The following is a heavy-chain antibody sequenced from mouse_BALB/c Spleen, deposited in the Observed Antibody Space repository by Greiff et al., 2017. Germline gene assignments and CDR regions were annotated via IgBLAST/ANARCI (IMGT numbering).Heavy chain of an antibody. CDR3: ARWDYYGSSTWFAY. CDR1: GYTFSSYW. Sequence: QVQLKESGAELMKPGASVKISCKATGYTFSSYWIEWVKQRPGHGLEWIGEILPGSGSTNYNEKFKGKATFTADTSSNTAYMQLSSLTSEDSAVYYCARWDYYGSSTWFAYWGQGTLVTVSA. CDR2: ILPGSGST. V-gene: IGHV1-9*01. D-gene: IGHD1-1*01. J-gene: IGHJ3*01.